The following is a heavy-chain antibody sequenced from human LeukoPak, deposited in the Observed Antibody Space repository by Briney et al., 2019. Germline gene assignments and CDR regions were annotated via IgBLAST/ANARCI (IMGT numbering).Heavy chain of an antibody. V-gene: IGHV3-30*02. J-gene: IGHJ4*02. Sequence: GGSLRLSCAASGFTFSSYGIHWVRQAPGKGLEWVAFIRYDGSNKYYTDSVKGRFTISRDNAKNSLYLQMNSLRAEDTAVYYCARTDDYGDYEFDYWGQGTLVTVSS. CDR2: IRYDGSNK. CDR3: ARTDDYGDYEFDY. D-gene: IGHD4-17*01. CDR1: GFTFSSYG.